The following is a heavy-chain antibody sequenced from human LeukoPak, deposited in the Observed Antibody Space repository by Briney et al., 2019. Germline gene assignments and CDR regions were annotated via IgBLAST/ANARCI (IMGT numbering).Heavy chain of an antibody. CDR2: ISSDGSNK. J-gene: IGHJ4*02. CDR3: AGAYDYSNYYFDY. V-gene: IGHV3-30*19. CDR1: GFTFSSYG. Sequence: GGSLRLSCAASGFTFSSYGMHWVRQAPGKGLEWVAVISSDGSNKYYADSVKGRFTISRDNSKNTLYLQMNSLRAEDTAVYYCAGAYDYSNYYFDYWGQGTLVTVSS. D-gene: IGHD4-11*01.